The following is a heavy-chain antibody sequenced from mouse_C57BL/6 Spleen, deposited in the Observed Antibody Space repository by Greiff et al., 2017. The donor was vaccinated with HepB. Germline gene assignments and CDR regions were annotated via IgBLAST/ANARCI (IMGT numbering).Heavy chain of an antibody. CDR1: GYSITSGYY. CDR2: ISYDGSN. Sequence: EVKLMESGPGLVKPSQSLSLTCSVTGYSITSGYYWNWIRQFPGNKLEWMGYISYDGSNNYNPSLKNRISITRDTSKNQFFLKLNSVTTEDTATYYCARETMVTTGYAMDYWGQGTSVTVSS. V-gene: IGHV3-6*01. J-gene: IGHJ4*01. D-gene: IGHD2-2*01. CDR3: ARETMVTTGYAMDY.